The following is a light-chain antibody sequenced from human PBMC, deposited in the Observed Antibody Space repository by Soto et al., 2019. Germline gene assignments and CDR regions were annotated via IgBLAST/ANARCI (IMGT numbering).Light chain of an antibody. CDR3: LQDYSYPRT. J-gene: IGKJ1*01. Sequence: AIQMTQSPSSLSASVGDRVTITCRASQGIRNALAWYQQRPGRAPNLLIYASSNLQTGVPSRFRGSGSGTDFTLTISSLQPEDFATYYCLQDYSYPRTFGQGTKVEV. V-gene: IGKV1-6*01. CDR1: QGIRNA. CDR2: ASS.